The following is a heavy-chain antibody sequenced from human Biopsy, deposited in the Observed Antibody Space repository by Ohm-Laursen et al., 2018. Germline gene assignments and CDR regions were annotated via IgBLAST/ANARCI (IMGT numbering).Heavy chain of an antibody. D-gene: IGHD2-15*01. V-gene: IGHV4-34*08. CDR3: GNEVHGRDY. CDR2: INQAGTT. J-gene: IGHJ4*02. Sequence: SETLSLTCAVFGNTFSDYQWSWIRQPPGKGLEWIGQINQAGTTNYNPSLKSRVPIFADTSKYEFSLGLTSLTAADTAVYLCGNEVHGRDYWGLGAQVTVSS. CDR1: GNTFSDYQ.